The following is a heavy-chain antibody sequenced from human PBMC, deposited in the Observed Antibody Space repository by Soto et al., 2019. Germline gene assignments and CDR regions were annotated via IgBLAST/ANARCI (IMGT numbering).Heavy chain of an antibody. J-gene: IGHJ4*02. V-gene: IGHV3-7*05. Sequence: EVPLVESGGALVQPGGSLRLSCAASGFTFSTYWMSWVRQAPGKGLEWVADIKQDGSEKYYVDSVKGRFTISRDNAKNSLYLQMNSLRAEDTAVHYCARLGGSGWSMDFWGRGTLATVST. CDR2: IKQDGSEK. D-gene: IGHD6-19*01. CDR1: GFTFSTYW. CDR3: ARLGGSGWSMDF.